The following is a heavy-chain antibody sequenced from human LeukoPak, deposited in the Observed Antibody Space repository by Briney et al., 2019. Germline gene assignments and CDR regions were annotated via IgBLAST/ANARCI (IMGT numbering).Heavy chain of an antibody. J-gene: IGHJ4*02. D-gene: IGHD5-24*01. V-gene: IGHV3-21*01. CDR1: GFTFSSYS. Sequence: PGGSLRLSCAASGFTFSSYSMNWVRQAPGKGLEWVSSISSSSSYIYYADSVKGRFTISRDNAKNSLYLQMNSLRAEDTAVYYCAKNRIMATGIYYFDYWGQGTLVTVSS. CDR2: ISSSSSYI. CDR3: AKNRIMATGIYYFDY.